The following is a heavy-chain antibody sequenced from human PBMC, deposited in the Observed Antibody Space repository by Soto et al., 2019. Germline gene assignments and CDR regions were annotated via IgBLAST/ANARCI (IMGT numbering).Heavy chain of an antibody. CDR2: INPSSGET. V-gene: IGHV1-18*01. J-gene: IGHJ5*02. D-gene: IGHD6-13*01. Sequence: QIRLVQSGGEVRTPGASVKVSCKASGYTFSSYGITWVRQAPGQGLEWLGWINPSSGETNYAQKFQGRVTVTTDTSPTTGYMELRNLTFDDPAVYYCARDWYPRFDPWGQGTLVTVSS. CDR3: ARDWYPRFDP. CDR1: GYTFSSYG.